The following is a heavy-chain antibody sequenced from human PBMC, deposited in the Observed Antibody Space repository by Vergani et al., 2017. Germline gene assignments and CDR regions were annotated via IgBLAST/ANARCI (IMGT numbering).Heavy chain of an antibody. CDR2: ISWNSGRT. CDR1: GFKFGDYA. Sequence: EVQLVESGGGMVQPGRSLRLSRGASGFKFGDYAMHWVRPAPGKGLEWVSGISWNSGRTDYADSVKGRFFISRDNAKKSLSLIMNSLRPEDTALYYCVRDLDCSPINCYHGFDPWSQGTLVTVSS. V-gene: IGHV3-9*01. D-gene: IGHD2-15*01. J-gene: IGHJ5*02. CDR3: VRDLDCSPINCYHGFDP.